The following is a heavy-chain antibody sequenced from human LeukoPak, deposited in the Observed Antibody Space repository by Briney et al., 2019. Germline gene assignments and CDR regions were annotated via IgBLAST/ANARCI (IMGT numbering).Heavy chain of an antibody. CDR2: IYSSGST. Sequence: RPSETLSLTCTVSGGSISSGSYYWSWIRQPAGKALEWIGRIYSSGSTNYNPSLKSRVTISVDTSKNQFSLKLSSVTAADTAMYYCARELSPRDGKGYYFDYWVQGTLVTVSS. CDR1: GGSISSGSYY. J-gene: IGHJ4*02. D-gene: IGHD2-21*02. CDR3: ARELSPRDGKGYYFDY. V-gene: IGHV4-61*02.